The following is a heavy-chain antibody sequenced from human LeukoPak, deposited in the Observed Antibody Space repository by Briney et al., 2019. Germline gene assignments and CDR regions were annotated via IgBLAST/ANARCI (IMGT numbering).Heavy chain of an antibody. D-gene: IGHD3-16*01. CDR2: INPNSGGT. Sequence: GASVKVSCKASGYTFTGYYMHWVRQAPGQGLEWMGRINPNSGGTNYAQKFQGRVTMTRDTSISTAYMELSRLRSDDTAVYYCVRDQDSMTTCDYWGQGTLVTVSS. V-gene: IGHV1-2*06. CDR3: VRDQDSMTTCDY. J-gene: IGHJ4*02. CDR1: GYTFTGYY.